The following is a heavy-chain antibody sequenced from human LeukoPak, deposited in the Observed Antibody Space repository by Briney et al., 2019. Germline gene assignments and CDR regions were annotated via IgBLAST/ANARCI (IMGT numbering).Heavy chain of an antibody. J-gene: IGHJ3*02. CDR3: ARDPYRFAFDI. CDR2: INVDGTAE. D-gene: IGHD1-26*01. V-gene: IGHV3-7*03. Sequence: PGGSLRLSCGASGFSFSTIYMSWVRQTRGQGLEWVANINVDGTAEYYVDSVKGRFTISRDNAKNSLYLQMNSLRAEDTAVYYCARDPYRFAFDIWGQGTVVLVSS. CDR1: GFSFSTIY.